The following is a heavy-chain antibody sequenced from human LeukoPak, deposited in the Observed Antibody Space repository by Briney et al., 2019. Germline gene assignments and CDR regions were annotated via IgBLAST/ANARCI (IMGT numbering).Heavy chain of an antibody. D-gene: IGHD3-9*01. J-gene: IGHJ4*02. CDR1: GFTFSSSW. Sequence: PGGSLRLSCAASGFTFSSSWMTWVRQAPGKGLEGVAVISYDGSNKYYADSVKGRFTISRDNSKNTLYLQMNSLRAEDTAVYYCARDLSYFNYDILTGPFDYWGQGTLVTVSS. V-gene: IGHV3-30*03. CDR3: ARDLSYFNYDILTGPFDY. CDR2: ISYDGSNK.